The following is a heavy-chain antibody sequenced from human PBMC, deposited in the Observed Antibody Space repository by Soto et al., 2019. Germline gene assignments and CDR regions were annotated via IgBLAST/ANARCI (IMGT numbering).Heavy chain of an antibody. V-gene: IGHV4-31*03. CDR2: VYYSGST. CDR1: GGSISSGGYY. Sequence: QVQLQESGPGLVKPSQTLSLTCTVSGGSISSGGYYWSWIRQHPGKGLEWIGYVYYSGSTYYNPSRKSRVTISVDTSKKQFSLKLSSVTAADTAVYYCARAPYYYDSSDYMWFDPWGQGTLVTVSS. CDR3: ARAPYYYDSSDYMWFDP. D-gene: IGHD3-22*01. J-gene: IGHJ5*02.